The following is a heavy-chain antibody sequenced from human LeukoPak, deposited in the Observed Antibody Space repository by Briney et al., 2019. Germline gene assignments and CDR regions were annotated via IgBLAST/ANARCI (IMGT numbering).Heavy chain of an antibody. Sequence: PSETLSLTCTVSGAPTSSISYYWAWIRQPPGKGLEWIGSIYYSGSTYYNPSLKSRVTISVDTSKNQFSLKLSSVTAADTAVYYCASPRNGGYYEWGQGTLVTVSS. CDR3: ASPRNGGYYE. V-gene: IGHV4-39*01. CDR2: IYYSGST. J-gene: IGHJ4*02. D-gene: IGHD3-22*01. CDR1: GAPTSSISYY.